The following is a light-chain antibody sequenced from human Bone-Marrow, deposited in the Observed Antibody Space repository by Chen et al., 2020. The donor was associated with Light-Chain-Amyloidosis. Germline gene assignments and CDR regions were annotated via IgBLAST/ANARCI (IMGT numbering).Light chain of an antibody. V-gene: IGLV1-51*02. CDR2: ENN. CDR3: ATWDSSLTVWM. CDR1: NSNIGINY. J-gene: IGLJ3*02. Sequence: QYVLTQPPSLSAAPGQKVTISCSGSNSNIGINYVSCYQQRPGTSPKLLIYENNQLPSEIPDRFSGSKSGTSATLGVAGLQTGDEADYYCATWDSSLTVWMFGGGTKLTVL.